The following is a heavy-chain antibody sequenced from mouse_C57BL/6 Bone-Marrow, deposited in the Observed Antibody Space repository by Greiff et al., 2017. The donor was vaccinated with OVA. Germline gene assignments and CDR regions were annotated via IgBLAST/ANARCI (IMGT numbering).Heavy chain of an antibody. D-gene: IGHD3-2*02. Sequence: QVQLQQPGAELVKPGASVKMSCKASGYTFTSYWITWVKQRPGQGLEWIGDIYPGSGSTNYNEKLKSKATLTVDTPSSTAYMQLSSLTSEDSAVYYCARPYSSGSGYYFDYWGQGTTLTVSS. V-gene: IGHV1-55*01. J-gene: IGHJ2*01. CDR1: GYTFTSYW. CDR3: ARPYSSGSGYYFDY. CDR2: IYPGSGST.